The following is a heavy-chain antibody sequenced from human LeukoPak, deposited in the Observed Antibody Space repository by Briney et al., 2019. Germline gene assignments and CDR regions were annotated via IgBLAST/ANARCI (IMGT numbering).Heavy chain of an antibody. CDR1: GGSVNSGGYS. CDR2: IYDTGST. CDR3: ARYSLSREDFQD. D-gene: IGHD6-13*01. J-gene: IGHJ1*01. Sequence: SQTLSLTCVVSGGSVNSGGYSWSWIRQPPGKGLEWIGYIYDTGSTLYNPSLEGRLTISIDTSKNQFSLRLSSVTAADTAVYFCARYSLSREDFQDWGQGTLVTVSS. V-gene: IGHV4-30-4*07.